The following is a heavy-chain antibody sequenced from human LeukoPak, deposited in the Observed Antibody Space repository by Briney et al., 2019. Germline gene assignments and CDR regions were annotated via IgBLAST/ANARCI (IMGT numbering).Heavy chain of an antibody. CDR3: ARDWDGGYFDY. D-gene: IGHD3-16*01. J-gene: IGHJ4*02. CDR2: IDSCGST. Sequence: GGSLRLSCAASGFTFSGYSMNWVRQAPGKGLEWVSVIDSCGSTYYADCVNGRFTISRDNSKNTLYLQMNSLRAEDTAVYYCARDWDGGYFDYWGQGTLVTVSS. CDR1: GFTFSGYS. V-gene: IGHV3-66*03.